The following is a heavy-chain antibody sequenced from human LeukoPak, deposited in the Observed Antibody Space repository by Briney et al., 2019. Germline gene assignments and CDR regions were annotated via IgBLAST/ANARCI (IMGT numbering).Heavy chain of an antibody. Sequence: GASVKVSCKASGYTFTGYYMHWVRQAPGQGFEWMGWINPNTGDRNYAQKFQGRVTMTRDTSISTAYMELSSLRSDDTAVFYCARAPGALDIWGQGTMVTVSS. CDR1: GYTFTGYY. CDR2: INPNTGDR. J-gene: IGHJ3*02. CDR3: ARAPGALDI. V-gene: IGHV1-2*02.